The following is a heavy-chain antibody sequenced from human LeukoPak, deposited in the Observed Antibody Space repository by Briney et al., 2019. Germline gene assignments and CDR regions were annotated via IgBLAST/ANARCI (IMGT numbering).Heavy chain of an antibody. CDR1: GGSISSYH. V-gene: IGHV4-59*08. CDR3: ARPGSSGYYYPYAFDI. CDR2: IYYSGST. D-gene: IGHD3-22*01. J-gene: IGHJ3*02. Sequence: SETLSLTCTVSGGSISSYHWSWIRQPPGKGLEWIGYIYYSGSTNYNPSLKSRVTISVDTSKNQFSLKLSSVTAADTAVYYCARPGSSGYYYPYAFDIWGQGTMVTVSS.